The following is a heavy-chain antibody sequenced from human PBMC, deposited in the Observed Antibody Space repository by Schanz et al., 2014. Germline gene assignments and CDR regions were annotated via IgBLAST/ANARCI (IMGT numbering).Heavy chain of an antibody. V-gene: IGHV3-23*01. Sequence: EVHLLESGGGLVPPGGSLRLSCAASGFNFSDYAMCWVRQAPGKGLEWVSSISSGGGSTYYADSVKGRFTISRDNSKNTLYLQMKSLRAEDTAVYYCAKGRFGELSAFDIWGQGTMVTVSS. CDR2: ISSGGGST. CDR3: AKGRFGELSAFDI. CDR1: GFNFSDYA. J-gene: IGHJ3*02. D-gene: IGHD3-10*01.